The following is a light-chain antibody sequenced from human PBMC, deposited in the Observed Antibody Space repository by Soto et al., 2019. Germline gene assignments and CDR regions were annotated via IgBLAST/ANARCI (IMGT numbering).Light chain of an antibody. J-gene: IGKJ5*01. CDR2: DAS. CDR3: QQYNTYST. Sequence: DIQLTQSPSTLSAAVGDSVTITCRASQNIRNLLAWYQQKPGKAPNPLVYDASTLKTGVPSRFSGSGSGSEFNFTITGLQPDDFATYFCQQYNTYSTFGQGTRLDIK. V-gene: IGKV1-5*01. CDR1: QNIRNL.